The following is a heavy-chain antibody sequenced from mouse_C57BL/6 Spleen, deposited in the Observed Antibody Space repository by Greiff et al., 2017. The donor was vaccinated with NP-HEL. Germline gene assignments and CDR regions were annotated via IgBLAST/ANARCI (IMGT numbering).Heavy chain of an antibody. CDR3: AREKESLGYSDYLGWFAY. CDR2: IYPRDGST. J-gene: IGHJ3*01. Sequence: LVESGPELVKPGASVKLSCKASGYTFTSYDINWVKQRPGQGLEWIGWIYPRDGSTKYNEKFKGKATLTVDTSSSTAYMELHSLTSEDTAVYFWAREKESLGYSDYLGWFAYWGQGTLVTVSA. CDR1: GYTFTSYD. V-gene: IGHV1-85*01. D-gene: IGHD2-13*01.